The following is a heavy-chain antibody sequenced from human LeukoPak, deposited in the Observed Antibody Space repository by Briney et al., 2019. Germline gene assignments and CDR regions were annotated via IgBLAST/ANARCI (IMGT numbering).Heavy chain of an antibody. J-gene: IGHJ6*03. D-gene: IGHD1-26*01. CDR3: ARDRGSGSYPPRYYYYMDV. Sequence: PGGSLRLSCAASGFNFDDYGMSWVRQAPEKGLEWVSGINWNGGSTGYADSVKGRFTISRDNAKNSLYLQMNSLRAEDTALYYCARDRGSGSYPPRYYYYMDVWGKGTTVTVSS. CDR1: GFNFDDYG. V-gene: IGHV3-20*04. CDR2: INWNGGST.